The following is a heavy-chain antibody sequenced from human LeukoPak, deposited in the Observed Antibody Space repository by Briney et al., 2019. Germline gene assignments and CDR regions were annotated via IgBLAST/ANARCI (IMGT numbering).Heavy chain of an antibody. Sequence: SETLSLTCTVSGGSIRSSYYYWGWIRQPPGKGLEWIGSIYYSGSTYYNPSLKSRVTISVDTSKDQFSLKLSSVTAADTAVYYCARHSGRFLFYFDYWGQGTLVTVSS. D-gene: IGHD1-26*01. V-gene: IGHV4-39*01. CDR2: IYYSGST. CDR3: ARHSGRFLFYFDY. J-gene: IGHJ4*02. CDR1: GGSIRSSYYY.